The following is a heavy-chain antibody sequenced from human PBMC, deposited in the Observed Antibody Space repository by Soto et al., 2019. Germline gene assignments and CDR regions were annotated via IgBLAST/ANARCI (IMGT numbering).Heavy chain of an antibody. CDR1: RFTFKNYP. Sequence: EVHLLESGGGLGQPGGSLRLSCATSRFTFKNYPLAWVRQSAGKGLQWVSSISGSGAERSYADSVKGRFTISRDDSQNTMYLQMSSLRVDDTATYYCAKGSLIFGEGVYDWFDTWGQGTLVVVSS. J-gene: IGHJ5*02. CDR2: ISGSGAER. V-gene: IGHV3-23*01. CDR3: AKGSLIFGEGVYDWFDT. D-gene: IGHD3-10*01.